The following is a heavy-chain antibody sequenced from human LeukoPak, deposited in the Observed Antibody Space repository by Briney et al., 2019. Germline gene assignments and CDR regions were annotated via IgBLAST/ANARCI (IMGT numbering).Heavy chain of an antibody. Sequence: SETLSLTCTVSGGSISSSSYYWGWIRQPPGKGLEWIGSIYYSGSTYYNPSLKSRVTISVDTSKNQLSLKLSSVTAADTAVYYCVGEPGVTVKGVSGFDYWGQGTLVTVSS. J-gene: IGHJ4*02. CDR1: GGSISSSSYY. V-gene: IGHV4-39*01. CDR2: IYYSGST. CDR3: VGEPGVTVKGVSGFDY. D-gene: IGHD4-11*01.